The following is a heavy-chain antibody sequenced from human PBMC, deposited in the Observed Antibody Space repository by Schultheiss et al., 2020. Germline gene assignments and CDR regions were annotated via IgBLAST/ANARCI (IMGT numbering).Heavy chain of an antibody. CDR2: ISYDGSNK. CDR3: ARADYYDFWSGYYRDYYYYMDV. D-gene: IGHD3-3*01. CDR1: GFTFSDYY. Sequence: GGSLRLSCAASGFTFSDYYMSWIRQAPGKGLEWVAVISYDGSNKYYADSVKGRFTISRDNAKNSLYLQMNSLRAEDTAVYYCARADYYDFWSGYYRDYYYYMDVWGKGTTVTVSS. J-gene: IGHJ6*03. V-gene: IGHV3-30*03.